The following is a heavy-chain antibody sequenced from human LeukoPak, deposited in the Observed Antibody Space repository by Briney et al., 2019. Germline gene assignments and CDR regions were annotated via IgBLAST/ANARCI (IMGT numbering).Heavy chain of an antibody. CDR3: ARDASHIVGPYYYGMDV. CDR2: ISGSGGST. V-gene: IGHV3-23*01. D-gene: IGHD2-21*01. Sequence: PGGSLRLSCAASGFTFSSYAMSWVRQAPGKGLEWVSAISGSGGSTYYADSVKGRFTISRDNSKNTLYLQMNSLRAEDTAVYYCARDASHIVGPYYYGMDVWGQGTTVTVSS. CDR1: GFTFSSYA. J-gene: IGHJ6*02.